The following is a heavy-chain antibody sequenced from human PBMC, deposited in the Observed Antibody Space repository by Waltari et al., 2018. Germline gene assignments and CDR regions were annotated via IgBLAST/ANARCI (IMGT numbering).Heavy chain of an antibody. CDR2: IGIAGDT. Sequence: EVQLVESGGGLVQPGGSLRLSCAASGFTLRSYDMHWVRQATGKGLEWVSSIGIAGDTYCPGSVKGRFTISREDAKNSLYLQMNSLRAGDTAVYYCTRDLAGSQGHYGMDVWGQGTTVTVSS. V-gene: IGHV3-13*01. CDR1: GFTLRSYD. J-gene: IGHJ6*02. CDR3: TRDLAGSQGHYGMDV. D-gene: IGHD2-15*01.